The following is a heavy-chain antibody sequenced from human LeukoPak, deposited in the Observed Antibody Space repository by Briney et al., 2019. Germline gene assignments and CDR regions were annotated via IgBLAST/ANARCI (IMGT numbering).Heavy chain of an antibody. CDR2: ISGSGGST. CDR1: GFTFSSYA. Sequence: AGGSLRLSCAASGFTFSSYAMSWVRQAPGKGLEWVSAISGSGGSTYYADSVKGRFTISGDNSKNTLYLQMNSLRAEDTAVYYCAKEGAGNRLTDAFDIWGQGTMVTVSS. D-gene: IGHD1-14*01. CDR3: AKEGAGNRLTDAFDI. J-gene: IGHJ3*02. V-gene: IGHV3-23*01.